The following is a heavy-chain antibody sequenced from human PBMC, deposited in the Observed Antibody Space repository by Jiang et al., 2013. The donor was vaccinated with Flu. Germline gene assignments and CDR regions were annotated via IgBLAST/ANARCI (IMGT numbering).Heavy chain of an antibody. V-gene: IGHV1-2*02. Sequence: GAEVKKPGASVKVSCKASGYTFTGYYMHWVRQAPGQGLEWMGWINPNSGGTNYAQKFQGRVTMTRDTSISTAYMELSRLRSDDTAVYYCARDNDTPGIAVAGTGIWGDWFDPWGQGTLVTVSS. D-gene: IGHD6-19*01. CDR3: ARDNDTPGIAVAGTGIWGDWFDP. J-gene: IGHJ5*02. CDR2: INPNSGGT. CDR1: GYTFTGYY.